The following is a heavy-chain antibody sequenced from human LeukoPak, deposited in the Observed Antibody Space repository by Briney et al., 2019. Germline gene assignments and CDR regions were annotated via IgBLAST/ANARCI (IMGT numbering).Heavy chain of an antibody. Sequence: ASVKVSCKASGYDFTNYGISRVRQARGQGLEWMGWIRVYNGNTNYAQKVKGRVSMTTDTPTSTAYMELRNLRSDDTAVYYCARYASGNYYSSSETFYYYYLDVWGKGTTVTVSS. J-gene: IGHJ6*03. V-gene: IGHV1-18*01. CDR3: ARYASGNYYSSSETFYYYYLDV. CDR1: GYDFTNYG. D-gene: IGHD3-10*01. CDR2: IRVYNGNT.